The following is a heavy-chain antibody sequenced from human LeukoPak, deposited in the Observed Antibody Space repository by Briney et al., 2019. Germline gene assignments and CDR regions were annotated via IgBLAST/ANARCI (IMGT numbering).Heavy chain of an antibody. V-gene: IGHV1-8*01. CDR2: MNGNSGDT. J-gene: IGHJ1*01. CDR1: GFTFTIYV. Sequence: ASVKVSCKTSGFTFTIYVINWVRQATGQGLEWMGWMNGNSGDTGYAQKFQGRVTMTRNTPISTAYMELSNLRSEDTAVYYCVRGRFIAGAGDWGQGTPVTVPS. CDR3: VRGRFIAGAGD. D-gene: IGHD1-26*01.